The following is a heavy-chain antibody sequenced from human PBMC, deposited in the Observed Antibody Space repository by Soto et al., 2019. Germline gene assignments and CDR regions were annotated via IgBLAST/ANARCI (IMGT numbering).Heavy chain of an antibody. V-gene: IGHV4-31*03. CDR1: GGSISSGGYY. CDR2: IYYSGST. Sequence: PSETLSLTCTVSGGSISSGGYYWSWIRQHPGKGLEWIGYIYYSGSTYYNPSLKSRVTISVDTSKNQFSLKLSSVTAADTAVYYCASNSYLHYYYGMDVWGQGTTVTVSS. CDR3: ASNSYLHYYYGMDV. J-gene: IGHJ6*02. D-gene: IGHD1-26*01.